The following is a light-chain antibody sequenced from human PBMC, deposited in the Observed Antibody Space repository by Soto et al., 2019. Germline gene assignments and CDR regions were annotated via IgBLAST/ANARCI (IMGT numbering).Light chain of an antibody. V-gene: IGLV2-11*01. J-gene: IGLJ1*01. CDR3: YSYAGSSYV. CDR1: SSDVGGYDY. CDR2: DVS. Sequence: QSVVTQPRSVSGSPGQSITISCTGTSSDVGGYDYVSWYQQHPDKAPKLMIYDVSKRPSGVPDRFSGSKSGNTESLTISGLQAEDEADYYCYSYAGSSYVFGTGTKVTVL.